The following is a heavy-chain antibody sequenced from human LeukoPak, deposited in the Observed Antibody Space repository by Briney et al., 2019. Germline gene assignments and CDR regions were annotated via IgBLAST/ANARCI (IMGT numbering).Heavy chain of an antibody. CDR1: GFTFSSYS. CDR2: IRSCSSYI. J-gene: IGHJ5*02. V-gene: IGHV3-21*01. Sequence: GSLRLSCAASGFTFSSYSINWVRQAPGKGLEWVSSIRSCSSYIYYADSVKGRFTISRDNAKNALYLQMNSLRAEDTAVYYCARERSGIAARPWWFDPWGQGTLVTVSS. CDR3: ARERSGIAARPWWFDP. D-gene: IGHD6-6*01.